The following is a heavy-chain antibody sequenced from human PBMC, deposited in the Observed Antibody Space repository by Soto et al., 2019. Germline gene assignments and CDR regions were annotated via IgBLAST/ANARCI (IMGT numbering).Heavy chain of an antibody. J-gene: IGHJ6*04. CDR1: GCTFVVYT. CDR2: IRSTIYSAPT. V-gene: IGHV3-49*04. D-gene: IGHD2-21*01. CDR3: TSRKEGLIRRRFYYCCLDV. Sequence: GRSLRLSCTGSGCTFVVYTISWVRQAPGKGLEWVGSIRSTIYSAPTDVAASVRDRFTISRDDSNDRTYLDMNSLRNEDAGLYYSTSRKEGLIRRRFYYCCLDVCGKLTTGTVSS.